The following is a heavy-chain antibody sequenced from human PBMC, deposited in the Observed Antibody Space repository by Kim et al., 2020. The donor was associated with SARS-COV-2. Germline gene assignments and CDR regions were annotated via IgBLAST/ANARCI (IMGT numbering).Heavy chain of an antibody. D-gene: IGHD6-19*01. CDR1: GFGFNSYW. V-gene: IGHV5-51*01. CDR3: GKHASSGLDSFDS. Sequence: GESLKISCRGSGFGFNSYWIGWVRQKPGEGLEWMGIIFPGDSDARYSPSFQDQVTMSVDKSINTAYLQWSSLKASDTAIYYCGKHASSGLDSFDSWGPGT. CDR2: IFPGDSDA. J-gene: IGHJ4*01.